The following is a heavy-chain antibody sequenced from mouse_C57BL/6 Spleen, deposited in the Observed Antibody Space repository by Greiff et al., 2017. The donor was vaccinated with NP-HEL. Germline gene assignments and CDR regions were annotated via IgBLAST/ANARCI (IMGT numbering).Heavy chain of an antibody. CDR3: ARDGSSYVGAMDY. CDR2: IYPGDGDT. CDR1: GYAFSSYW. D-gene: IGHD1-1*01. J-gene: IGHJ4*01. V-gene: IGHV1-80*01. Sequence: VQLQQSGAVLVKPGASVKISCKASGYAFSSYWMNWVKQRPGKGLEWIGQIYPGDGDTNYNGKFKGKATLTADKSSSTAYMQLSSLTSGDSAVYCCARDGSSYVGAMDYWGQGTSVTVSS.